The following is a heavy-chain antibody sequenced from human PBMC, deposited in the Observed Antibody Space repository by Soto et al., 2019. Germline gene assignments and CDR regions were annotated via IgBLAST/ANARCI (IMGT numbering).Heavy chain of an antibody. D-gene: IGHD1-7*01. CDR1: GFTFSDYY. J-gene: IGHJ4*02. CDR3: ARVPKLELPYYFDY. V-gene: IGHV3-11*01. CDR2: ISSSGSTI. Sequence: GGSLRLSCAASGFTFSDYYMSWIRQAPGKGLEWVSYISSSGSTIYYADSVKGRFTISRDNAKNSLYLQMNSLRAEDTAVYYCARVPKLELPYYFDYWGQGTLVTVSS.